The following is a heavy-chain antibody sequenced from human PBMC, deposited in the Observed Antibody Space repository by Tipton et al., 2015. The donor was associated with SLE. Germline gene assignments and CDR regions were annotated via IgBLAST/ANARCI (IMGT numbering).Heavy chain of an antibody. V-gene: IGHV3-48*03. Sequence: SLRLSCAASGFTFRSYNMNWIRQAPGKGLEWISYISSSGSSNFADSVKGRFTISRDNAKNSLFLQMNSLRAEDTAVYYCAREGITDYAMDVWGQGTTITVSS. CDR2: ISSSGSS. CDR3: AREGITDYAMDV. D-gene: IGHD1-14*01. CDR1: GFTFRSYN. J-gene: IGHJ6*02.